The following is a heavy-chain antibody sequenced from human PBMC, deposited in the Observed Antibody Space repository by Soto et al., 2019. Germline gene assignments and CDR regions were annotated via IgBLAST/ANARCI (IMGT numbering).Heavy chain of an antibody. Sequence: QITLKESGPTLVIPTQTLTLTCTFSGFSHNTRGAGVGWIRQPPGKALEWVALIHWDDEKRYSPSLRNTLTLTTATSKTLVVLIMANTDPVDTATYYCSYRPFVFVSCWNFEFLGQGTLLTVSS. CDR3: SYRPFVFVSCWNFEF. V-gene: IGHV2-5*02. CDR1: GFSHNTRGAG. J-gene: IGHJ4*02. CDR2: IHWDDEK. D-gene: IGHD6-19*01.